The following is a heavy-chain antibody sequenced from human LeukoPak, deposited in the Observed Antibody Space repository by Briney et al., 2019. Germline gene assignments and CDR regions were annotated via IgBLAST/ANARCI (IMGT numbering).Heavy chain of an antibody. CDR3: ARDALGSYDY. J-gene: IGHJ4*02. CDR2: ISNSGSTL. Sequence: GGSLRLSCAASGFAFSDFYMFWIRQAPGKGLEWISYISNSGSTLYYADSVKGRFTISRGNDKNLLYLQMNSLRADDTAVYYCARDALGSYDYWGQGTLVTVSS. CDR1: GFAFSDFY. D-gene: IGHD3-10*01. V-gene: IGHV3-11*01.